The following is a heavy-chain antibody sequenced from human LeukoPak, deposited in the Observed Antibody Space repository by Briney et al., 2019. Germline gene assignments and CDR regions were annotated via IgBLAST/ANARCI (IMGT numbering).Heavy chain of an antibody. Sequence: SETLSLTCTVSGGSISSYYWSWIRQPPGKGLEWIGYIYYSGSTNYNPTLKSRVTISVDTSKNQFSLKLSSVTAADTAVYYCARIGVGAFDYWGQGTLVTVSS. CDR2: IYYSGST. CDR1: GGSISSYY. CDR3: ARIGVGAFDY. J-gene: IGHJ4*02. D-gene: IGHD1-26*01. V-gene: IGHV4-59*01.